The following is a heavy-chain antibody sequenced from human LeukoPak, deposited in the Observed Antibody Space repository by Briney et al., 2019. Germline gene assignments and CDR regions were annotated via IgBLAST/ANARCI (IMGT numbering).Heavy chain of an antibody. Sequence: GESLKISCKASGYSFLDYWIGWVRQMPGKGPALMGLIFPHDSDIKYSPSFQGQVTISVDKSISSAYLQWGSLKASDTAMYYCARFGIRGCISNTKCYPSFFYYVMDVWGQGTTVTVSS. CDR3: ARFGIRGCISNTKCYPSFFYYVMDV. CDR2: IFPHDSDI. J-gene: IGHJ6*02. V-gene: IGHV5-51*01. CDR1: GYSFLDYW. D-gene: IGHD2-2*01.